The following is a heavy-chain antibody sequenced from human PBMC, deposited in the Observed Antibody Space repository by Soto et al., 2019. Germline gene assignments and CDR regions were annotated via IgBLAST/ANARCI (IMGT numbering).Heavy chain of an antibody. J-gene: IGHJ4*02. CDR2: IYYTGDT. Sequence: SETLSLTCTVSGDSMNNNYWSWVRQSPGKGLEWIGYIYYTGDTNYNPSLRSRLTILVDNAKNLVYLQLNSLRVEDTAVYYCVRGITEVPGIDCWGQGSLVTVSS. CDR1: GDSMNNNY. V-gene: IGHV4-59*12. D-gene: IGHD3-10*01. CDR3: VRGITEVPGIDC.